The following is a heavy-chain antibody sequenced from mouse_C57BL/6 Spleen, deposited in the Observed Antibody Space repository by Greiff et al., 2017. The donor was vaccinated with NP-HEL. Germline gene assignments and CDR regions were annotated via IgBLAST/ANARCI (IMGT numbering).Heavy chain of an antibody. J-gene: IGHJ1*03. CDR2: ISYSGST. D-gene: IGHD2-12*01. Sequence: VHVKQSGPGLAKPSQTLSLTCSVTGYSITSDYWNWIRKFPGNKLEYMGYISYSGSTYYNPSLKSRISITRDTSKNQYYLQLNSVTTEDTATYYCARYGGYDFDWYFDVWGTGTTVTVSS. CDR1: GYSITSDY. CDR3: ARYGGYDFDWYFDV. V-gene: IGHV3-8*01.